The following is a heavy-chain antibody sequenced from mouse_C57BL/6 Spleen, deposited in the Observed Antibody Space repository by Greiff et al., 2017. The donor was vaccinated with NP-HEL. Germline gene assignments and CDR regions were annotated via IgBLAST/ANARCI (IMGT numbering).Heavy chain of an antibody. CDR3: VIHYYYGMDY. J-gene: IGHJ4*01. CDR1: GFSFNTYA. V-gene: IGHV10-1*01. Sequence: EVQLVESGGGLVQPKGSLKLSCAASGFSFNTYAMNWVRQAPGKGLEWVARIRSKSNNYATYYADSVKDRFTISRDDSESMLYLQMNNLKTEDTAMYYCVIHYYYGMDYWGQGTSVTVSS. CDR2: IRSKSNNYAT.